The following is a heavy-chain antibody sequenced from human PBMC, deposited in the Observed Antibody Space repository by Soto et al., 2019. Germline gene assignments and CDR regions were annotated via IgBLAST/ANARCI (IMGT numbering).Heavy chain of an antibody. Sequence: GASVKVSCKASGYTFTSYGISWVRQAPGQGLEWMGWISAYNGNTNYAQKFQGRVTITRDTSASTAYMELSSLRSEDTAVYYCARVAYYYDSSGPRPGLYYYGMDVWGQGTTVTVSS. J-gene: IGHJ6*02. CDR2: ISAYNGNT. CDR3: ARVAYYYDSSGPRPGLYYYGMDV. CDR1: GYTFTSYG. D-gene: IGHD3-22*01. V-gene: IGHV1-18*01.